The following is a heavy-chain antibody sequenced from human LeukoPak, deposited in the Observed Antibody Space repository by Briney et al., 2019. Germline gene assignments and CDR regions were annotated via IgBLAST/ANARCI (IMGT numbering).Heavy chain of an antibody. V-gene: IGHV4-34*01. CDR3: ARGGRIVVVPAARRFDP. J-gene: IGHJ5*02. D-gene: IGHD2-2*01. CDR2: INHSGST. CDR1: GGSFIGYY. Sequence: PSETLSLTFAVYGGSFIGYYWRWIRHPPGKGLGWVGEINHSGSTNYNPSLKSRVTISVDTTKNQLSLKPSSVTAADTAVYYCARGGRIVVVPAARRFDPWGQGTLVTVSS.